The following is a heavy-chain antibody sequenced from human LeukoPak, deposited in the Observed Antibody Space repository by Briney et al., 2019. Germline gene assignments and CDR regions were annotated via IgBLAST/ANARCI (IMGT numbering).Heavy chain of an antibody. CDR1: GGSISSYY. D-gene: IGHD6-13*01. Sequence: SETLSLTCTVSGGSISSYYWSWIRQPAGKGLEWIGRIYTSGSTNYNPSLKSRVTMSVDTSKNQFSLKLSSVTAADTAVCYCARALLPTGSSWSPGRGAFDIWGQGTMVTVSS. J-gene: IGHJ3*02. CDR2: IYTSGST. CDR3: ARALLPTGSSWSPGRGAFDI. V-gene: IGHV4-4*07.